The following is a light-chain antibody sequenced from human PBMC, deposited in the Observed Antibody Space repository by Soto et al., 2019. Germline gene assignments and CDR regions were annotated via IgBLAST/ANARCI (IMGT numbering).Light chain of an antibody. CDR1: QSVSSC. J-gene: IGKJ1*01. CDR2: DAS. Sequence: EIVLTQSPGTLSLSPGERATLSCRASQSVSSCLAWYQQKPGQAPRLLIYDASNRATGIPARFSGSGSGTDFTLTISSLEPEDFAVYYCQQRSNWPWTFGQGTKVDIK. CDR3: QQRSNWPWT. V-gene: IGKV3-11*01.